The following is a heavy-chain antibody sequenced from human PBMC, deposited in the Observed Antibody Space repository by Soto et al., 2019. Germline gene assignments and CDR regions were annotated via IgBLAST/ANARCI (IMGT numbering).Heavy chain of an antibody. CDR2: IFYSGTT. CDR3: ARDLWVEPELYYYGMDV. Sequence: SETLSLTCTVSGDSISSADYYWSWIRQTPGKGLEWIGHIFYSGTTYYNPSLKSRLTISVDTSKNHFSLRLTSVTAADTAVYYCARDLWVEPELYYYGMDVWGQGTTVTV. D-gene: IGHD1-1*01. CDR1: GDSISSADYY. V-gene: IGHV4-30-4*01. J-gene: IGHJ6*02.